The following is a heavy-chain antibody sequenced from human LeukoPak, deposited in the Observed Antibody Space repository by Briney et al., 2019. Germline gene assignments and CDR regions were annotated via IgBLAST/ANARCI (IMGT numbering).Heavy chain of an antibody. CDR3: ARVHDFWTGGFDP. CDR2: VNHSGNT. CDR1: SGSISSTTW. D-gene: IGHD3/OR15-3a*01. Sequence: SSGTLSLTCAVSSGSISSTTWWSWVRQPPGKGLEWIGEVNHSGNTYYNPSLTSRVTISVDRSKNQFSLKLSSVTAADTAVYYCARVHDFWTGGFDPWGQGTLVTVSS. J-gene: IGHJ5*02. V-gene: IGHV4-4*02.